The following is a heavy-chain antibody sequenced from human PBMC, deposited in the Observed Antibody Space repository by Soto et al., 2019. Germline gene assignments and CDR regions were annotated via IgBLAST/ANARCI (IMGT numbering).Heavy chain of an antibody. V-gene: IGHV4-30-4*01. D-gene: IGHD6-13*01. CDR2: VHYSGNT. CDR3: AREIMAADHFDY. J-gene: IGHJ4*02. Sequence: SETLSLTSTVSGGSIRSGDYYWSWIRQTPERGLEWCGYVHYSGNTFYNPSLKSRATISLDTSRNQFSLNLSSVTAADSAVYYCAREIMAADHFDYWGQGALVTVS. CDR1: GGSIRSGDYY.